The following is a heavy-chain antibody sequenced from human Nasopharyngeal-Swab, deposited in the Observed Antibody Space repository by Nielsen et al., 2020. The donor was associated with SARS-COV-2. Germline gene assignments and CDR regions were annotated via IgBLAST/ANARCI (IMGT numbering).Heavy chain of an antibody. CDR2: ISGSGGST. CDR1: GFTFSSYA. Sequence: GESLKISCAASGFTFSSYAMSWVRQAPGKGLEWVSAISGSGGSTYYADSVKGRFTISRDNSKNTLYLQMNSLRAEDTAIYYCARVGVEWFGELIAGDYYYYMDVWGKGTTVTVSS. D-gene: IGHD3-10*01. CDR3: ARVGVEWFGELIAGDYYYYMDV. V-gene: IGHV3-23*01. J-gene: IGHJ6*03.